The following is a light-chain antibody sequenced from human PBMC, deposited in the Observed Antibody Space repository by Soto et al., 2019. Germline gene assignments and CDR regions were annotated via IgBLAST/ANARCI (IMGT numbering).Light chain of an antibody. Sequence: QSALTQPASVSGSPGLSITISCTGTSSDVGGYNYVSWYQQHPGKAPKLIIYEVTNRPSGVSNRFSGSKSGNTASLTISGLQAEDEAAYYCSSYTSSNTSVVFGGGTQLTVL. J-gene: IGLJ2*01. V-gene: IGLV2-14*01. CDR2: EVT. CDR3: SSYTSSNTSVV. CDR1: SSDVGGYNY.